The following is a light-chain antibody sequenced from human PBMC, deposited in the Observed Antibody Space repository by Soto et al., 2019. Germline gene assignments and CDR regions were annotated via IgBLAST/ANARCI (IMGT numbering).Light chain of an antibody. Sequence: EIVLTQSPGTLSLSPGERATLSCRVSQSLSNNYLAWYQQKPGQAPRLVIYGSSTRAAGIPDRFSGSESGTDFTLTISRLEPEDFAVYYCQQYGSSPKTFGQGTKVDIK. CDR2: GSS. J-gene: IGKJ1*01. CDR1: QSLSNNY. CDR3: QQYGSSPKT. V-gene: IGKV3-20*01.